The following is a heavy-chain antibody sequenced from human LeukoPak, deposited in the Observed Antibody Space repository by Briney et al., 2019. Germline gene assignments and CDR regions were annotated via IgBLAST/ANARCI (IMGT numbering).Heavy chain of an antibody. D-gene: IGHD3-22*01. J-gene: IGHJ4*02. CDR1: GFTFSSYV. CDR2: ISSNGGST. Sequence: PEGSLRLSCAASGFTFSSYVMYWVRQAPGKGLEYVSSISSNGGSTYYANSVKGRFTISRDNSKNTLYLQMGSLRAEDMAVYYCARGGQSKYDSSGYLNYFDYWGQGTLVTVSS. V-gene: IGHV3-64*01. CDR3: ARGGQSKYDSSGYLNYFDY.